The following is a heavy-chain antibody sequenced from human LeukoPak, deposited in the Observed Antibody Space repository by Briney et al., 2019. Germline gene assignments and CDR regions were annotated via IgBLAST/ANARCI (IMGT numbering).Heavy chain of an antibody. CDR1: EFNVSNNY. CDR2: IYSSGST. D-gene: IGHD4-23*01. Sequence: SGGSLRLSCAASEFNVSNNYMTWVRQAPGKGLEWVSLIYSSGSTYYADSVKGRFTISRDNSKNTLYLQVNSLRAEDTAVYYCARRGDGGRSFDYWGQGTLVTVSS. J-gene: IGHJ4*02. CDR3: ARRGDGGRSFDY. V-gene: IGHV3-53*01.